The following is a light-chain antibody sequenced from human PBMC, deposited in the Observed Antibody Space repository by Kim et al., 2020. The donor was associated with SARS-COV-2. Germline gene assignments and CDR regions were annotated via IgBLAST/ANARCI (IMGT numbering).Light chain of an antibody. CDR3: QQYNSYPWT. CDR2: KAS. J-gene: IGKJ1*01. CDR1: QSISSW. Sequence: SVGDRVTITCRASQSISSWLAWYQQKPGKAPKLLIYKASSLESGVPSRFSGSGSGTEFTLTISSLQPDDFATYYCQQYNSYPWTFGQGTKVDIK. V-gene: IGKV1-5*03.